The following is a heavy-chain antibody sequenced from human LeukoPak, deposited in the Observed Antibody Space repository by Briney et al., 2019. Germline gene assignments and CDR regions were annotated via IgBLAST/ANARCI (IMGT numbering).Heavy chain of an antibody. V-gene: IGHV4-61*02. J-gene: IGHJ4*02. CDR3: ARLRENWNDLDY. D-gene: IGHD1-1*01. CDR1: GGSISSGSYY. CDR2: IYTSGST. Sequence: PSQTLSLTCTVSGGSISSGSYYWSWIRQPAGKGLEWIGRIYTSGSTNYNPSLKSRVTISVDTSKNQFSLKLTSVTAADTAVYYCARLRENWNDLDYWGQGTLVTVSS.